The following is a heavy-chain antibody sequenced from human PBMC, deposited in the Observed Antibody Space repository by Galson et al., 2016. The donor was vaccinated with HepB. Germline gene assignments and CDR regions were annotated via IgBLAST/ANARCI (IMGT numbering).Heavy chain of an antibody. J-gene: IGHJ3*01. V-gene: IGHV6-1*01. Sequence: CAISGDSVSSYNAGYYWIRQSPSRGLEWLGNTYYRSKWLNDYADSAKSQATISPDTSKNQFSLHLRSVTPEDTAIYYCARITGWDVKAGFDVWGQGTMVTVSS. D-gene: IGHD6-19*01. CDR2: TYYRSKWLN. CDR1: GDSVSSYNAG. CDR3: ARITGWDVKAGFDV.